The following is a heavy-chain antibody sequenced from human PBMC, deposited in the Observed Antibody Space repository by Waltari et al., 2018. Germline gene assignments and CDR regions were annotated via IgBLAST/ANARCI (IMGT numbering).Heavy chain of an antibody. Sequence: QLQLQESGPGLVKPSETLSLTCPVSGGSISSSSYYWGWIRQHPGKGLAWIGSIYYSGSTYYNPSLKSRVTISVDTSKNQFSLKLSSVTAADTAVYYCARGSSWYNYYYYMDVWGKGTTVTVSS. J-gene: IGHJ6*03. CDR1: GGSISSSSYY. CDR3: ARGSSWYNYYYYMDV. V-gene: IGHV4-39*07. D-gene: IGHD6-13*01. CDR2: IYYSGST.